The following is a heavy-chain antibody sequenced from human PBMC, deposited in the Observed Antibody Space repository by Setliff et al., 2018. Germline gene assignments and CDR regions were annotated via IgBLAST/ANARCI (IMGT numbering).Heavy chain of an antibody. J-gene: IGHJ6*01. CDR2: ISADNGQT. Sequence: ASVKVSCKASGNSFSSFSITWVRQAPGQGLEWMGWISADNGQTRNVQSFQGRVTMTTDTTTSTAYMELRSLRSDDTAVYYCARERAYDGINYYGMDVWGQGTTVTVS. V-gene: IGHV1-18*01. D-gene: IGHD3-22*01. CDR3: ARERAYDGINYYGMDV. CDR1: GNSFSSFS.